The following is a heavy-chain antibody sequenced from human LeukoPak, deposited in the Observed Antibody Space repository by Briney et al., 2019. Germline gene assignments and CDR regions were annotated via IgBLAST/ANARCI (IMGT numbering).Heavy chain of an antibody. Sequence: GGSLRLSCASSGFTFSSYALTWVRQAPGKGLEWVSTISDRGCYTYYADSVKGRFTIYRENSKNTLYLQMNSLRAEDTAVYYCAKSITVAEKIDFWGQGTLVTVSS. D-gene: IGHD6-19*01. CDR3: AKSITVAEKIDF. V-gene: IGHV3-23*01. CDR2: ISDRGCYT. J-gene: IGHJ4*02. CDR1: GFTFSSYA.